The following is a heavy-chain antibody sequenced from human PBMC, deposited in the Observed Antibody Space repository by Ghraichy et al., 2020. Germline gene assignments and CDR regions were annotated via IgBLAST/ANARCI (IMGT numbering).Heavy chain of an antibody. Sequence: GGSLRLSCAASGFTFSSYSMNWVRQAPGKGLEWVSYIRSSSSTIYYADSVKGRFTISRDNAKNSLYLQMNSLRDEDTAVYYCARDHGNYDILTGYYDAIDYWGQGTLVTVSS. CDR1: GFTFSSYS. V-gene: IGHV3-48*02. D-gene: IGHD3-9*01. J-gene: IGHJ4*02. CDR2: IRSSSSTI. CDR3: ARDHGNYDILTGYYDAIDY.